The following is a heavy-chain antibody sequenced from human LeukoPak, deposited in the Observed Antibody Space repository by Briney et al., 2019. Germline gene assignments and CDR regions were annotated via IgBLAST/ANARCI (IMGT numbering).Heavy chain of an antibody. Sequence: QPGGSLRLSCAASGFTFSSYWMNWVRQAPGKGLEWVANIKQDGSEKYYVDSVKGRFTISRDNAKNSLYLQMNSLRAEDTAVHYCARVVGDYGGLVDYWGQGTLVTVSS. CDR1: GFTFSSYW. D-gene: IGHD4-23*01. CDR3: ARVVGDYGGLVDY. CDR2: IKQDGSEK. J-gene: IGHJ4*02. V-gene: IGHV3-7*01.